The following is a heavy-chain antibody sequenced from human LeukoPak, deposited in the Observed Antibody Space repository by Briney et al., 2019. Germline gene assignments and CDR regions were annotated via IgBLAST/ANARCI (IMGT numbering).Heavy chain of an antibody. J-gene: IGHJ4*02. CDR1: GFTFTTYW. V-gene: IGHV3-74*01. CDR2: IKTDGSIT. D-gene: IGHD4-17*01. CDR3: ARDPRISTVLTPFDY. Sequence: GGSLRLSCAASGFTFTTYWMHWVRQAPGKGLEWVSGIKTDGSITTYADSVRGRFTISRDNDKNTLYLQMNSLRAEDTAVYYCARDPRISTVLTPFDYWGQGTLVTVSS.